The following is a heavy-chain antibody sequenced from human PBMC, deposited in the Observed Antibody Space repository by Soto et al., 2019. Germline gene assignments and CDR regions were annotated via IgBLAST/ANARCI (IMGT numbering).Heavy chain of an antibody. V-gene: IGHV1-18*01. Sequence: ASVKVSCKASGYTFTSYGISWVRQAPGQGLEWMGWISAYNGNTNYAQKLQGRVTMTTDTSTSTAYMELRSLRSDDTAVYYCARVGGSTSYYYYYGMDVWGQGTTVTVSS. J-gene: IGHJ6*02. CDR2: ISAYNGNT. CDR1: GYTFTSYG. D-gene: IGHD2-2*01. CDR3: ARVGGSTSYYYYYGMDV.